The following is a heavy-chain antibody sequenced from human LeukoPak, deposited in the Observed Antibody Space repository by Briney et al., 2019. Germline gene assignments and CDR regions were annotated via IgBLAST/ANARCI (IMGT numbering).Heavy chain of an antibody. CDR3: ARGGYYDRSAFDI. J-gene: IGHJ3*02. CDR1: GGSISSYY. Sequence: SETLSLTCTVSGGSISSYYWSWIRQPPGKGLEWIGYIYYSGSTNYNPSLKSRVTISVDTSKNQFSLKLSSVTAADTAVYYCARGGYYDRSAFDIWGQGIMVTVSS. V-gene: IGHV4-59*01. D-gene: IGHD3-22*01. CDR2: IYYSGST.